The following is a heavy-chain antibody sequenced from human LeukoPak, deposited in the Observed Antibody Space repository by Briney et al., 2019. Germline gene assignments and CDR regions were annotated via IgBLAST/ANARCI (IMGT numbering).Heavy chain of an antibody. V-gene: IGHV1-8*01. CDR2: MNPNSGNT. CDR3: ARRLLVSTIFGVVIMPNAFDL. CDR1: GYTFTSYD. Sequence: ASVKVSCKASGYTFTSYDINWVRPATGQGLEWMGWMNPNSGNTGYAQKFQGRVTMTRNTSISTAYMELSSLRSEDTAVYYCARRLLVSTIFGVVIMPNAFDLWGQGTMVTVSS. J-gene: IGHJ3*01. D-gene: IGHD3-3*01.